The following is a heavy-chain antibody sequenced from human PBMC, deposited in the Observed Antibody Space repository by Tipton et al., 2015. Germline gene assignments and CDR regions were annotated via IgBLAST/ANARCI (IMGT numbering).Heavy chain of an antibody. Sequence: TLSLTCAVSGGSISTTNWWSWVRQPPAKGLERIGEIYHSGSTNYKPSLKSRGTISVDKYKNQFSLKLSSVTAADTAVYYCAREKRISIFGVLIPHFDFWGQGALVSVSS. V-gene: IGHV4-4*02. D-gene: IGHD3-3*01. CDR1: GGSISTTNW. CDR2: IYHSGST. J-gene: IGHJ4*02. CDR3: AREKRISIFGVLIPHFDF.